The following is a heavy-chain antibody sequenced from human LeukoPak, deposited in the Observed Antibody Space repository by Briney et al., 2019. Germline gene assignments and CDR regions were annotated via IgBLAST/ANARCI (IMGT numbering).Heavy chain of an antibody. CDR1: GFTFSSYA. J-gene: IGHJ4*02. D-gene: IGHD2-21*02. CDR2: ISGSGGST. V-gene: IGHV3-23*01. CDR3: GRSPAYCGGDCYSIYRSVDS. Sequence: GGSLRLSCAASGFTFSSYAMSWVRQAPGKGLEWVSAISGSGGSTYYADSVKGRFTISRDNSENTPDLQMNSLRAEDTAEYYCGRSPAYCGGDCYSIYRSVDSWGQGILVTVSS.